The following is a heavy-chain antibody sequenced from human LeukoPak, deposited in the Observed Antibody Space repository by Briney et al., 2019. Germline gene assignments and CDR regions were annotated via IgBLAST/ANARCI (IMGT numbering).Heavy chain of an antibody. D-gene: IGHD1-1*01. CDR3: VRDETLWTLDW. J-gene: IGHJ4*02. CDR2: INEDGSDS. V-gene: IGHV3-74*03. Sequence: GGSLRLSCAASGFTFSGHWIHWVRQAPGMGLVWVSRINEDGSDSMYAESVKGRFTISRDNAKNTVYLQMNSLRAEDTAVYYCVRDETLWTLDWWGQGTLVGVSS. CDR1: GFTFSGHW.